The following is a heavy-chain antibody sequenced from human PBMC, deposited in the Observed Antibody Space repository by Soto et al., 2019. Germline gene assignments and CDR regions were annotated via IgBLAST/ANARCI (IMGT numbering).Heavy chain of an antibody. V-gene: IGHV4-59*01. J-gene: IGHJ4*02. D-gene: IGHD6-19*01. CDR2: VYYTGST. CDR3: ARSVAVPGAHIDY. Sequence: PSETLSLTFSVSGGSISGSYWNWIRQSPGKGLEWLGYVYYTGSTNYSPSLRSRVSISVDTSKNEFSLRLSSVTAADTAVYFCARSVAVPGAHIDYWGQGTQVTVSS. CDR1: GGSISGSY.